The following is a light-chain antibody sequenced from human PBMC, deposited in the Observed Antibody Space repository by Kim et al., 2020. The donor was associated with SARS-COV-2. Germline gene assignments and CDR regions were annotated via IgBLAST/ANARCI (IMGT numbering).Light chain of an antibody. CDR2: YKSDSNK. CDR3: AIWYSNTWV. Sequence: FTCSLRSGIHFDSYNIFWYQQKPGSLPRYLLRYKSDSNKEQGSGVPSRFSGSKDASTNAGLLLISGLQSEDEADYYCAIWYSNTWVFGGGTQLTVL. CDR1: SGIHFDSYN. V-gene: IGLV5-39*01. J-gene: IGLJ3*02.